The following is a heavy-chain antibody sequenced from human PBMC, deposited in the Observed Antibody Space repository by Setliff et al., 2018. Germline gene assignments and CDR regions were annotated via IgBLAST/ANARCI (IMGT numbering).Heavy chain of an antibody. CDR2: ISSSSSTI. CDR3: AKVGIFGGGYFDF. V-gene: IGHV3-48*04. Sequence: GGSLRLSCAASGFSFSSYSMNWVCQAPGKGLEWVSYISSSSSTISYADSVKGRFTVSRDNAKNSLYLQMNSLRAEDTAVYYCAKVGIFGGGYFDFWGQGTLVTVSS. CDR1: GFSFSSYS. J-gene: IGHJ4*02. D-gene: IGHD3-3*01.